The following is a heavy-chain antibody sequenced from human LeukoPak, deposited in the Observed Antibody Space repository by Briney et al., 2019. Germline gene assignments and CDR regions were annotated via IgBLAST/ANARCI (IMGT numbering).Heavy chain of an antibody. D-gene: IGHD1-14*01. CDR3: ATEPVYYYYMDV. CDR2: ISSSSSTI. V-gene: IGHV3-48*01. CDR1: GFSISNYN. Sequence: GGSLRLSCAASGFSISNYNMNWVRQAPGKGLEWLSSISSSSSTIFYADSVKGRLTISRDNAKNSLFLQMNSLRAEDTAVYYCATEPVYYYYMDVWGKGATVTVSS. J-gene: IGHJ6*03.